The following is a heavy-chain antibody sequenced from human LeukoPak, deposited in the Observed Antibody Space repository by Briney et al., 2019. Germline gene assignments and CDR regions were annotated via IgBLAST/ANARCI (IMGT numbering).Heavy chain of an antibody. Sequence: KPSETLSLTCTVSGGSISSYYWSWIRQPPGKGLEWIGYIYYSGSTYYNPSLKSRVTISVDTSKNQFSLKLSSVTAADTAVYYCARDYRVVGGYDRGKGMDVWGKGTTVTVSS. CDR3: ARDYRVVGGYDRGKGMDV. CDR1: GGSISSYY. J-gene: IGHJ6*03. V-gene: IGHV4-59*12. CDR2: IYYSGST. D-gene: IGHD5-12*01.